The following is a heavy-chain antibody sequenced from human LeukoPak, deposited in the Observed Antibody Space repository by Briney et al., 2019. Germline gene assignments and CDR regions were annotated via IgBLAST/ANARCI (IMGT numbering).Heavy chain of an antibody. CDR3: AITPHYYDSSGYYVDY. J-gene: IGHJ4*02. CDR1: GYTFTSYD. D-gene: IGHD3-22*01. V-gene: IGHV1-8*01. CDR2: MNPNSGNT. Sequence: ASVKVSCKASGYTFTSYDINWVRPATGQGLEWMGWMNPNSGNTGYAQKFQGRVTMTRNTSISTAYMELSSLRSEDTAVYYCAITPHYYDSSGYYVDYWGQGTLVTVSS.